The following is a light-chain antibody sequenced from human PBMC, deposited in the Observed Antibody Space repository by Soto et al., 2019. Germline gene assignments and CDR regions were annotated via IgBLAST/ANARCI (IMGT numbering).Light chain of an antibody. J-gene: IGKJ1*01. CDR2: DAS. V-gene: IGKV1-5*01. CDR3: QQYNSYSWT. CDR1: ESVSKW. Sequence: DIQMPQSPSFLSASVGDKVTITCRATESVSKWFAWYQEKPGNPPRPLIYDASTLESGVPSRFSGSGSVTEFTLTISSLQADDFAIYYCQQYNSYSWTFGQGTKVDIK.